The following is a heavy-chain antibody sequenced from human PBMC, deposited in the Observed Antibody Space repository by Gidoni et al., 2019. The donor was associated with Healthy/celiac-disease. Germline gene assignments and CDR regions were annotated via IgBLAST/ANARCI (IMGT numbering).Heavy chain of an antibody. CDR3: AKDGQLLWFGEERWFDP. CDR1: GFTFSSYA. J-gene: IGHJ5*02. Sequence: EVQLLESGGGLVQPGGSLRLSCAASGFTFSSYAMSWVRQAPGKGLEWVAASSGSGGSTYYADSVKGRFTISRDNSKNTLYLQMNSLRAEDTAVYYCAKDGQLLWFGEERWFDPWGQGTLVTVSS. V-gene: IGHV3-23*01. D-gene: IGHD3-10*01. CDR2: SSGSGGST.